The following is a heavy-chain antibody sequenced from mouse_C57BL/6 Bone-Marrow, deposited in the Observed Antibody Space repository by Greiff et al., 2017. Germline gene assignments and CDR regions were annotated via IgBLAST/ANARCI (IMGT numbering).Heavy chain of an antibody. V-gene: IGHV1-69*01. Sequence: QVQLQQPGAELVMPGASVKLSCKASGYTFTSYWMHWVKQRPGQGLEWIGEIDPSDSYTNYNQKFKGKSTLTVDKYSSTAYMQLSSLTSEDSAVYYCARSGDYDWFAYWGQGTLVTVSA. CDR3: ARSGDYDWFAY. CDR2: IDPSDSYT. J-gene: IGHJ3*01. D-gene: IGHD2-4*01. CDR1: GYTFTSYW.